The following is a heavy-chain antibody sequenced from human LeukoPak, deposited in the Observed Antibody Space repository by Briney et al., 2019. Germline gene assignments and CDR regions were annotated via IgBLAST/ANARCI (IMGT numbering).Heavy chain of an antibody. CDR2: ISTAGTTV. D-gene: IGHD1-26*01. J-gene: IGHJ4*02. Sequence: GGSLRLSCAASGFTFSGYSLNWVRQAPGEGLEWISYISTAGTTVYYADSVKGRFAISRDNAKNSLYLQMNSLRVEDTAVYYCARDRVGATDYFDYWGQGTLVTVSS. V-gene: IGHV3-48*04. CDR3: ARDRVGATDYFDY. CDR1: GFTFSGYS.